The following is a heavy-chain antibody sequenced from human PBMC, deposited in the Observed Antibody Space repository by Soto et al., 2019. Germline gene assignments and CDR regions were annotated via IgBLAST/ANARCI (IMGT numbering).Heavy chain of an antibody. CDR2: ISAYNGNT. CDR1: GYTFTSYG. J-gene: IGHJ4*02. D-gene: IGHD3-22*01. CDR3: ARINYYDSSGYPPYFDY. V-gene: IGHV1-18*04. Sequence: QVQLVQSGAEVKKPGASVKVSCKASGYTFTSYGISWVRQAPGQGLEWMGWISAYNGNTNDAQKLQGRVTMTTDTSTSTAYMELRSLRSDDTAVYYCARINYYDSSGYPPYFDYWGQGTLVTVSS.